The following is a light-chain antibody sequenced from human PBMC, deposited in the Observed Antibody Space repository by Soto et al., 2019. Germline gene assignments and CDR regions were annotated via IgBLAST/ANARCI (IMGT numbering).Light chain of an antibody. Sequence: DIVLTQSPGTLSLSPGERATLSCRASQSVSSSYLAWYQQKPGQAPRLLIYGASSMATGIPDWFSGSGSGTDLSLTISRLEPEDVAVYYCQQYGSSEYTFGQGTKLEIK. CDR3: QQYGSSEYT. J-gene: IGKJ2*01. CDR2: GAS. CDR1: QSVSSSY. V-gene: IGKV3-20*01.